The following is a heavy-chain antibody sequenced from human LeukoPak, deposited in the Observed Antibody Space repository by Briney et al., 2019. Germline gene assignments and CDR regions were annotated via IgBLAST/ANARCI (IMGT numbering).Heavy chain of an antibody. V-gene: IGHV3-11*06. CDR1: GFTFTDYY. D-gene: IGHD2-2*01. CDR3: ARDGIVVPAAIDY. J-gene: IGHJ4*02. CDR2: ISSSSSYT. Sequence: PGGSLRLSCAASGFTFTDYYMSWIRQAPGKGLEWVSYISSSSSYTNYADSVKGRFTISRDNAKNSLYLQMNSLRAEDTAVYYCARDGIVVPAAIDYWGQVTLVTVSS.